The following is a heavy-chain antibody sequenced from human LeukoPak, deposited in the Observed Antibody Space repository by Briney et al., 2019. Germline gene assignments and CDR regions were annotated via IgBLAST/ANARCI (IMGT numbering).Heavy chain of an antibody. CDR3: TRARWSPDALDI. CDR1: GFTFGDYA. J-gene: IGHJ3*02. V-gene: IGHV3-49*04. Sequence: PGGSLRLSCTASGFTFGDYAMSWVRQAPGKGLEWVSFIRSKASGGTAEYDASVRDRFTFSRDDSKSTAYLQMNGLKTDDTAVYYCTRARWSPDALDIRGQGTMVTVSS. CDR2: IRSKASGGTA. D-gene: IGHD4-23*01.